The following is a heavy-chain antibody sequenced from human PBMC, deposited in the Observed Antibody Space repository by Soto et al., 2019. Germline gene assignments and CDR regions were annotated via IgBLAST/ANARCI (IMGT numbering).Heavy chain of an antibody. CDR3: ARDRDGSNPPTNYYGMDV. D-gene: IGHD5-12*01. J-gene: IGHJ6*02. V-gene: IGHV1-69*01. CDR1: GGTFSSYA. Sequence: QVQLVQSGAEVKKPGSSVKVSCKASGGTFSSYAISWVRQAPGQGLEWMGGIIPIFGTANYAQKFQGRVTITAEESTSTAYMELSSLRSEDTSVYYCARDRDGSNPPTNYYGMDVSGQATTVTDSS. CDR2: IIPIFGTA.